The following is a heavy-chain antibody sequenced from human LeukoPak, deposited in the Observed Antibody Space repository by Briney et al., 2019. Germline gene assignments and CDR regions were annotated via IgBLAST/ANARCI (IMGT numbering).Heavy chain of an antibody. CDR2: IRSSSSYI. Sequence: GGSLRLSCAASAFTFRNYAMSWVRQAPGKGLEWVSSIRSSSSYIYYADSVKGRFTISRDNAKNSLYLQMNSLRAEDTAVYYCARDGGNYYYYGMDVWGQGTTVTVSS. CDR3: ARDGGNYYYYGMDV. J-gene: IGHJ6*02. V-gene: IGHV3-21*01. CDR1: AFTFRNYA. D-gene: IGHD3-16*01.